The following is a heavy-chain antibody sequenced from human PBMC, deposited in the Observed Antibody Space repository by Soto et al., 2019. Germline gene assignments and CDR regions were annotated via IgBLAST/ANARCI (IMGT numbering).Heavy chain of an antibody. D-gene: IGHD1-1*01. J-gene: IGHJ4*02. CDR1: GFSFSDYA. CDR2: IGNRGDTT. Sequence: PGGSLRLSCVASGFSFSDYAMTWVRQAPGKGLEWVSGIGNRGDTTDYADSVKGRSTISRDNSKNMLFLQMNSLRVEDTAVYYCARDLNWNDGSDWGQGTLVTVSS. V-gene: IGHV3-23*01. CDR3: ARDLNWNDGSD.